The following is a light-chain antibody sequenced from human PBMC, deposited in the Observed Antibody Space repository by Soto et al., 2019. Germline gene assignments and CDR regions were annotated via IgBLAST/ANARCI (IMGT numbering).Light chain of an antibody. J-gene: IGKJ1*01. Sequence: DIQMTQSPSSLSASVGDRVTITCRASRSINTYVNWYQQRPGKAPGLLIYSASSLHTGVPSRFSGSGAGTDFTFTINSLLPEDFAIYYCQQTYSTPRTFDQGTKVDIK. CDR3: QQTYSTPRT. V-gene: IGKV1-39*01. CDR1: RSINTY. CDR2: SAS.